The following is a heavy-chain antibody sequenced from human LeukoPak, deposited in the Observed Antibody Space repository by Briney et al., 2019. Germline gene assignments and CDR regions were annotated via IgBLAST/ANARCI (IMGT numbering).Heavy chain of an antibody. CDR2: IVHSGNT. CDR1: GGSFSGYY. CDR3: ARFGSSTWYKGAFDI. J-gene: IGHJ3*02. D-gene: IGHD6-13*01. Sequence: SETLSLTCAVYGGSFSGYYWSWIRQPPGKGLEWIGEIVHSGNTKYNPSLKSRVTISVDTSKNQFSLNLTSVTAAGTAVYYCARFGSSTWYKGAFDIWGQGTMVTVAS. V-gene: IGHV4-34*12.